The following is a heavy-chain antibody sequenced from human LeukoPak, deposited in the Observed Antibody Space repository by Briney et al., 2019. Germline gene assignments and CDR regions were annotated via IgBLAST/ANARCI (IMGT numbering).Heavy chain of an antibody. J-gene: IGHJ6*03. CDR3: ARTTEGGYTYNYFYYYYMDV. Sequence: SETLSLTCTVSGGSISSYYWSWMRQPPGKGLESIGYIYYSGSTNYNPTLKSRISISVDTSKNQFSLKLSSMTAADTAVYYCARTTEGGYTYNYFYYYYMDVWGKGTTVTISS. V-gene: IGHV4-59*01. CDR1: GGSISSYY. D-gene: IGHD5-18*01. CDR2: IYYSGST.